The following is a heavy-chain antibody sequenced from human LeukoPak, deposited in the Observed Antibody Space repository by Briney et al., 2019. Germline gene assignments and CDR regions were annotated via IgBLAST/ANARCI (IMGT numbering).Heavy chain of an antibody. V-gene: IGHV1-18*01. Sequence: ASVKVSCKASGYTFTSYGISWVRQAPGQGLEWMGWISTYNGNTNYTQKFQGRVTMTTDTSTSTAYMELRSLRSDDSAVYYCARGSYCGGDCYGWVDPWGQGTLVIVSS. CDR2: ISTYNGNT. CDR3: ARGSYCGGDCYGWVDP. CDR1: GYTFTSYG. D-gene: IGHD2-21*02. J-gene: IGHJ5*02.